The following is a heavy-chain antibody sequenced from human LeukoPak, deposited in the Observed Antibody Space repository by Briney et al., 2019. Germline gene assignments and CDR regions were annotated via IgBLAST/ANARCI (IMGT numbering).Heavy chain of an antibody. Sequence: ASVKVSCKASGYTFTGYYMHWVRQAPGQGLEWMGWINPNSGGTNYAQKFQGRVTMTRDTSISTAYMELSRLRSDDTAVYYCAWSTGSWYGDNWFDPWGQGTLVTVSS. CDR3: AWSTGSWYGDNWFDP. D-gene: IGHD2-15*01. V-gene: IGHV1-2*02. J-gene: IGHJ5*02. CDR1: GYTFTGYY. CDR2: INPNSGGT.